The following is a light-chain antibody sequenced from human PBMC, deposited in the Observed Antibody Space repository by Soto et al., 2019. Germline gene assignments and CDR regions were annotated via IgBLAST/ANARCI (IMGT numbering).Light chain of an antibody. J-gene: IGKJ4*01. CDR3: LQDYTYPRT. CDR1: QSVSSK. Sequence: EIVMTPSPATLSVSPVEGATLSCRASQSVSSKLAWYQQKPGQAPRLLIYGASTRATGIPARFSGSGSGTDFTLTITSLQPEDFAIYYCLQDYTYPRTCGGGTKGDIK. V-gene: IGKV3-15*01. CDR2: GAS.